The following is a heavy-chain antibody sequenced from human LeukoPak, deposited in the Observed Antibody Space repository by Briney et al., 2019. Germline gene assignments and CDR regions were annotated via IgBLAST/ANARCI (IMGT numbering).Heavy chain of an antibody. J-gene: IGHJ4*02. CDR2: INTDGSST. CDR3: AREDCSSTSCYYY. CDR1: GFTFSSYW. Sequence: GGSLRLSCAASGFTFSSYWMHWVRQAPGKGLVWVSRINTDGSSTSYADSVKGRFTISRDNAKNTLYPQMNSLRAEDTAVYYCAREDCSSTSCYYYWGQGTLVTVSS. V-gene: IGHV3-74*01. D-gene: IGHD2-2*01.